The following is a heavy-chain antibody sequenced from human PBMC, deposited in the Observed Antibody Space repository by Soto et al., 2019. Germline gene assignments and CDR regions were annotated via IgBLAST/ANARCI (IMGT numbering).Heavy chain of an antibody. Sequence: GGSLRLSCAASGFTFSSYAMSWVSQAPGKGLEWVSAISGSGGSTYYADSVKGRFTISRDNSKNTLYLQMNSLRAEDTAVYYCAKGPGYCSGGSWPCWFDPWGQGTLVTVSS. CDR2: ISGSGGST. CDR3: AKGPGYCSGGSWPCWFDP. CDR1: GFTFSSYA. J-gene: IGHJ5*02. D-gene: IGHD2-15*01. V-gene: IGHV3-23*01.